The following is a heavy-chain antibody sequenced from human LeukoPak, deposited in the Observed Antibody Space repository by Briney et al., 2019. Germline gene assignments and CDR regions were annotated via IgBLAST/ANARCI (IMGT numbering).Heavy chain of an antibody. V-gene: IGHV1-8*02. CDR2: MTPNSGFS. D-gene: IGHD7-27*01. J-gene: IGHJ6*02. CDR1: GYTFTSYY. Sequence: GASVKVSCKASGYTFTSYYMHWVRQAPGQGLEWMGWMTPNSGFSGYAHKFRGRVTMAGNTSISTAYKELSSLRSEDTAIYYCVTNWGSRYYSDMDVWGQGTTVTVSS. CDR3: VTNWGSRYYSDMDV.